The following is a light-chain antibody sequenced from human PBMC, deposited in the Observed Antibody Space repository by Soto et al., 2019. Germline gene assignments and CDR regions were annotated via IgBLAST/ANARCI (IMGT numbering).Light chain of an antibody. Sequence: EIVLTQSPGTLSLSPGERATLSCRASQSVSNNYVAWYQQKPGQAPRLLMYGASTRATGIPDRFSGSGSGTDFTLIISRLEPEDFAMYYCQQYGSTSWTFGQGTKVEIK. CDR1: QSVSNNY. CDR2: GAS. J-gene: IGKJ1*01. CDR3: QQYGSTSWT. V-gene: IGKV3-20*01.